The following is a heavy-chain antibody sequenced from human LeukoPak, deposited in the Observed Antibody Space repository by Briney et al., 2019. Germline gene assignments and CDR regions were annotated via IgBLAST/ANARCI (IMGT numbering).Heavy chain of an antibody. CDR1: GFNVNVYS. V-gene: IGHV3-30*18. Sequence: GGSLRLSCAASGFNVNVYSIHWVRQAPGKGLEWITVVSYDGNYEYYADFVKGRFTVSRDNSKNTLYLQMNSLRAEDTAVYYCAKGYYDILTGYYKEDAFDIWGQGTMVTVSS. CDR2: VSYDGNYE. J-gene: IGHJ3*02. CDR3: AKGYYDILTGYYKEDAFDI. D-gene: IGHD3-9*01.